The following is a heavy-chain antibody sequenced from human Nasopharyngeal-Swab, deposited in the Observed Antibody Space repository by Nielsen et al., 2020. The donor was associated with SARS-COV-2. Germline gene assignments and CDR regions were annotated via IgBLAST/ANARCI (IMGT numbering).Heavy chain of an antibody. D-gene: IGHD3-22*01. J-gene: IGHJ4*02. V-gene: IGHV7-4-1*02. CDR3: AREVDSSGYYY. CDR2: INTNTGNP. CDR1: GYTFTHYG. Sequence: ASVKVSCKASGYTFTHYGMNWVRQAPGQGLEWMGWINTNTGNPTYAQGFTGRFVFSLDTSVSTAYLQISSLKAEDTAVYYCAREVDSSGYYYWGQGTLVTVSS.